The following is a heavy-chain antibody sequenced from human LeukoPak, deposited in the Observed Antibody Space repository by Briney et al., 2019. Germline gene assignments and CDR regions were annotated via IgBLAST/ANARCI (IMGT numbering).Heavy chain of an antibody. D-gene: IGHD3-22*01. CDR3: ARVLNYYDSSGYYCYYFDY. V-gene: IGHV1-2*02. J-gene: IGHJ4*02. CDR1: GYTFTSNY. Sequence: ASVKVSCKASGYTFTSNYIHWVRQAPGQGHEWMGWINPNSGGTNYAQKFQGRVTMTRDTSISTAYMELSRLRSDDTALYYCARVLNYYDSSGYYCYYFDYWGQGTLVTVSS. CDR2: INPNSGGT.